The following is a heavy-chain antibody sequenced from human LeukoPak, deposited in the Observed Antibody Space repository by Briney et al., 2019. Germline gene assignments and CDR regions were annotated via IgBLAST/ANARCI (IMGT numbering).Heavy chain of an antibody. Sequence: GGSLRLSCAASGFTFSSYWMSWVRQAPGKGLEWVANIKQDGSEKYYVDSVKGRFTISRDNAKNSLYLQMNSLRAGDTAVYYCARAIYDFWSGYNNWFDPWGQGTLVTVSS. J-gene: IGHJ5*02. D-gene: IGHD3-3*01. CDR2: IKQDGSEK. V-gene: IGHV3-7*01. CDR3: ARAIYDFWSGYNNWFDP. CDR1: GFTFSSYW.